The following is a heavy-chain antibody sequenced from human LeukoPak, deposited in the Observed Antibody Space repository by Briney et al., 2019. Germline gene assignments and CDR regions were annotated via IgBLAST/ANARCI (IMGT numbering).Heavy chain of an antibody. CDR2: IYSGGST. CDR1: GFTVSSNY. V-gene: IGHV3-53*01. D-gene: IGHD6-13*01. CDR3: ARGISSWYNWFDP. J-gene: IGHJ5*02. Sequence: GGSLRLSCAASGFTVSSNYMSWVRQAPGKGLEWVSVIYSGGSTYYADSVKGRFTISRDNSKNTLYLQMNSLRAEDTAVYYCARGISSWYNWFDPWGQGTLVTVSS.